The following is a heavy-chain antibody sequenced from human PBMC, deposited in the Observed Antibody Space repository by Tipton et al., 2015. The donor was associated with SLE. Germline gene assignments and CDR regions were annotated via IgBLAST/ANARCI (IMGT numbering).Heavy chain of an antibody. D-gene: IGHD5-24*01. Sequence: TLSLTCTVSGGSITGSSYYWAWIRQPPGKGLEWIGSKYYSGPTYNNPSLRSRVTMSVDISKNQFSLKLSSVTAADTAVYYCARQSGMAASDAFDIWGQGTMVTVSS. J-gene: IGHJ3*02. CDR3: ARQSGMAASDAFDI. CDR1: GGSITGSSYY. V-gene: IGHV4-39*01. CDR2: KYYSGPT.